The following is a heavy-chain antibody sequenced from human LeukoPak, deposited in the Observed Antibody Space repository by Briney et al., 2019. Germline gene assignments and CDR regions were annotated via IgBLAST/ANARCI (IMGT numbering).Heavy chain of an antibody. V-gene: IGHV1-69*01. J-gene: IGHJ3*02. D-gene: IGHD1-20*01. CDR2: VIPIFATA. CDR3: VRDSLSITKTAAGDTFDI. Sequence: SVKVSCKASGGTFSTFAISWVRQAPGQGLEWMGGVIPIFATANHAEKFQGRVTITADQSTSTAYMELSSLRSEDTAVYYCVRDSLSITKTAAGDTFDIWGQGTMVTVSS. CDR1: GGTFSTFA.